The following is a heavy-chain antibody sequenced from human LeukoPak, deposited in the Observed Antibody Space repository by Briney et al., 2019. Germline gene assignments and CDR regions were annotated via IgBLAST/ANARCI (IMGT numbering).Heavy chain of an antibody. D-gene: IGHD3-22*01. CDR1: GFTFSSYG. V-gene: IGHV3-30*18. CDR2: ISYDGSNK. J-gene: IGHJ4*02. Sequence: GRSLRLSCAASGFTFSSYGMHWVRQAPGKGLEWVAVISYDGSNKYYADSVKGRFTISRDNSKNTLYLQMNSLRAEDTAVYYCAKVLGGYVPSDYWGQGTLVTVSS. CDR3: AKVLGGYVPSDY.